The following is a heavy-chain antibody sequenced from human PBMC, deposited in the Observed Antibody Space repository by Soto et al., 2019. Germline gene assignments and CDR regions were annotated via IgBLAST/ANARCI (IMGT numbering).Heavy chain of an antibody. CDR3: ARGGVSTRTFDY. Sequence: GETLKISCKGSGYNFAGYWIAWVRKMPGKGLELMGIIYPSDSDTRYRPSFQGQVTISADKSISSAYLQWSSLRASDTAMYYCARGGVSTRTFDYWGQGTPVTVSS. CDR2: IYPSDSDT. J-gene: IGHJ4*02. D-gene: IGHD3-3*01. V-gene: IGHV5-51*01. CDR1: GYNFAGYW.